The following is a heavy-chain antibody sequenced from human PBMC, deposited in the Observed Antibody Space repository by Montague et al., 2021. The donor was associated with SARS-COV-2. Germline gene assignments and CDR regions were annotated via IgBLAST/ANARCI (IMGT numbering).Heavy chain of an antibody. CDR2: VYHSGYT. CDR3: ARRGYTGSSSFDY. Sequence: SETLSLTCSVSGVSISSGLYWAWLRPSPGTRPEWIGTVYHSGYTYYHPPLKGRVTVSIDTPKNQFPLTMTSVTAADTAVYFCARRGYTGSSSFDYWGQGTLVTVSS. D-gene: IGHD5-12*01. CDR1: GVSISSGLY. V-gene: IGHV4-38-2*01. J-gene: IGHJ4*02.